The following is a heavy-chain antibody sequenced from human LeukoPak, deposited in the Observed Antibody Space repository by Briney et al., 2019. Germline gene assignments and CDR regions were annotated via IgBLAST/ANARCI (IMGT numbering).Heavy chain of an antibody. CDR3: ARESRKPDSSSWYGGAVIDY. CDR2: IYYSGST. V-gene: IGHV4-39*07. CDR1: GGSISSSSYY. J-gene: IGHJ4*02. Sequence: SETLSLTCTVSGGSISSSSYYWGWIRQPPGKGLEWIGSIYYSGSTYYNPSLKSRVTISVDTSKNQFSLKLSSVTAADTAVYYCARESRKPDSSSWYGGAVIDYWGQGTLVTVSS. D-gene: IGHD6-13*01.